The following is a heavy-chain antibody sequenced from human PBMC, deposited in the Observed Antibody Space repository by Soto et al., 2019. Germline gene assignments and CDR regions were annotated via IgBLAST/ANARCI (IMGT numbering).Heavy chain of an antibody. CDR1: GFTFSSYA. V-gene: IGHV3-23*01. CDR2: ISGSGSST. D-gene: IGHD6-6*01. CDR3: ARDLVAARHLYNYYYYGMDV. Sequence: GGSLRLSCAASGFTFSSYAMSWVRQAPGKGLEWASAISGSGSSTYYADSVKGRFTISRDNSKNTLYLQMNSLRAEDTAVYYCARDLVAARHLYNYYYYGMDVWGQGTTVTVSS. J-gene: IGHJ6*02.